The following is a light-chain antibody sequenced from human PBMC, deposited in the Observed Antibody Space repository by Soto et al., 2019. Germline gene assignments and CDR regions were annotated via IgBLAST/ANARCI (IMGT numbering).Light chain of an antibody. Sequence: EIVMTQSPATLSASPGERATLSCRASQSVSSNSAWYQQKPGQAPRLLIYGASTRATGIPARFSGSGSGTEFTLNISSLQSEDFAVYYCQQYNNWPPYTFGQGTKLEIK. CDR1: QSVSSN. CDR2: GAS. CDR3: QQYNNWPPYT. V-gene: IGKV3-15*01. J-gene: IGKJ2*01.